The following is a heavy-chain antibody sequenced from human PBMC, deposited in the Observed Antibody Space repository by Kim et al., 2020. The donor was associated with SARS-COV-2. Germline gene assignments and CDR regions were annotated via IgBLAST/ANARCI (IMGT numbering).Heavy chain of an antibody. D-gene: IGHD1-26*01. J-gene: IGHJ5*02. V-gene: IGHV5-51*01. CDR2: IYPGDSDT. CDR1: GYSFTSYW. Sequence: GESLKISCKGSGYSFTSYWIGWVRQMPGKGLEWMGIIYPGDSDTRYSPSFQGQVTISADKSISTAYLQWSSLKASDTAMYYCARLSRRGSYFSWFDPWGQGTLVTVSS. CDR3: ARLSRRGSYFSWFDP.